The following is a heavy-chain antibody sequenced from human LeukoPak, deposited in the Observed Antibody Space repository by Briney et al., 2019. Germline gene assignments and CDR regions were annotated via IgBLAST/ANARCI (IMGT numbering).Heavy chain of an antibody. J-gene: IGHJ4*02. CDR1: GFTFSSYS. Sequence: GGSLRLSCAASGFTFSSYSMNWVRQAPGKGLEWVSSISSSSSYIYYADSVKGRFTISRDNSKNTLYLQMNSLRAEDTAVYYCTRGQNGGYYDCWGQGTLVTVSS. V-gene: IGHV3-21*01. CDR3: TRGQNGGYYDC. D-gene: IGHD3-22*01. CDR2: ISSSSSYI.